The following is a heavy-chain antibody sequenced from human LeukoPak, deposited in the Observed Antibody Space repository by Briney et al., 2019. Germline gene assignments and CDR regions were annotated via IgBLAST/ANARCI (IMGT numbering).Heavy chain of an antibody. CDR1: GYTFTSYD. D-gene: IGHD3-3*01. J-gene: IGHJ4*02. CDR3: ARGRRTIFGVARLDFDY. CDR2: MNPNSGNT. Sequence: ASVKVSCKASGYTFTSYDINWVRQATGQGLEWMGWMNPNSGNTGYAQKFQGRVTITRNTSISTAYMELSSLRSEDTAVYYCARGRRTIFGVARLDFDYWGQGTLVTVSS. V-gene: IGHV1-8*03.